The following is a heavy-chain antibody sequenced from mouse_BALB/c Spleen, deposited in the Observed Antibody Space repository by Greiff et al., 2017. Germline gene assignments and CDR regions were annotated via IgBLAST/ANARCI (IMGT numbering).Heavy chain of an antibody. CDR1: GFTFSSYG. CDR2: ISSGGSYT. CDR3: ARHRDEDYFDY. V-gene: IGHV5-6*01. Sequence: EVQLVESGGDLVKPGGSLKLSCAASGFTFSSYGMSWVRQTPDKRLEWVATISSGGSYTYYPDSVKGRFTISRDNAKNTLYLQMSSLKSEDTAMYYCARHRDEDYFDYWGQGTTLTVSS. D-gene: IGHD3-3*01. J-gene: IGHJ2*01.